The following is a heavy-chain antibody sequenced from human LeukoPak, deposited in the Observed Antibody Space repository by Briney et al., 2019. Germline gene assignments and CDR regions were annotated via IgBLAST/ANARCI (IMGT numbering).Heavy chain of an antibody. CDR1: GESMSGFY. Sequence: PSETLSLTCTVSGESMSGFYWNWIRQPPGKGPEWIGYMHYTGSTNYNPSLKSRVTISIDTSKNQFSLKLSSVSASDTAVYYCASHRGGRDGYNYDAYYFDYWGQGTLVTVSS. V-gene: IGHV4-59*08. CDR2: MHYTGST. CDR3: ASHRGGRDGYNYDAYYFDY. D-gene: IGHD5-24*01. J-gene: IGHJ4*02.